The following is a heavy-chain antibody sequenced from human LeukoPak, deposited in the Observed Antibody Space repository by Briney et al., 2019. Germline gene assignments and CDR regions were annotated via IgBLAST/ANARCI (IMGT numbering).Heavy chain of an antibody. CDR3: ARHPGKVTNDWYFDL. J-gene: IGHJ2*01. D-gene: IGHD4-23*01. CDR2: INPNSGGT. Sequence: ASVKVSCKASGYTFTGYYMLWVRQAPGQGLEWMGWINPNSGGTNYAQKFQGRVTMTRDTSITTAYMELSRLSSDDTAVYYCARHPGKVTNDWYFDLWGRGTLVTVSS. CDR1: GYTFTGYY. V-gene: IGHV1-2*02.